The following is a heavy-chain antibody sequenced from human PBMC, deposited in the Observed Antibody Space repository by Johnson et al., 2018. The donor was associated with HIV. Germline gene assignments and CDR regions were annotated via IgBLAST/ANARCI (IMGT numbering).Heavy chain of an antibody. CDR2: IYTGGST. V-gene: IGHV3-66*01. Sequence: MLLVESGGGLVQPGGSLRLSCAASAFTVSDNYLSWVRQAPGKGLEWVSVIYTGGSTYYADSVTGRFTISRDNSKNTLYLQMNSLRAEDTAVYYCAGSGSSGYPDACDIWGQGTMVTVSS. J-gene: IGHJ3*02. CDR1: AFTVSDNY. D-gene: IGHD3-22*01. CDR3: AGSGSSGYPDACDI.